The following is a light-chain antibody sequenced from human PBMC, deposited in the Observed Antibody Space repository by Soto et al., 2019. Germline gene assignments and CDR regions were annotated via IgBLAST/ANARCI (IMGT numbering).Light chain of an antibody. V-gene: IGKV2-28*01. CDR2: LGS. J-gene: IGKJ5*01. CDR1: QSLLLDNGNNH. Sequence: EPASIAGRSSQSLLLDNGNNHLAWYLQKPGQSPQLLMYLGSTRACGLPDRFSGSGSGTDLTLKNSRVEAEEVGLYYCMQGLQVPPTFGQATRREIK. CDR3: MQGLQVPPT.